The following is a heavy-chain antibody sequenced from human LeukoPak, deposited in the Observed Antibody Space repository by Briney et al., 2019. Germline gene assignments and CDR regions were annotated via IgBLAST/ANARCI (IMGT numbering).Heavy chain of an antibody. CDR1: GGTFSSYA. CDR2: IIPIFGTA. D-gene: IGHD3-10*01. Sequence: SVKVSCKASGGTFSSYAISWVRQAPGQGLEWMGGIIPIFGTANCAQKFQGRVTITADKSTSTAYMELSSLRSEDTAVYYCARAITMVRGVIIISAFDIWGQGTMVTVSS. CDR3: ARAITMVRGVIIISAFDI. V-gene: IGHV1-69*06. J-gene: IGHJ3*02.